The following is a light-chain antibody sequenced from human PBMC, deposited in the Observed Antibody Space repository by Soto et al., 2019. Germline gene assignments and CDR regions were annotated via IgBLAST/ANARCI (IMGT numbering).Light chain of an antibody. CDR2: GAS. CDR1: QDISNR. CDR3: QQYYNWPSLT. J-gene: IGKJ4*01. Sequence: EIVMTQSPATLSVSAGERATLSLRASQDISNRLAWYQQKPGQAPRLLIYGASTWATGIPDRFSGSGSGTEFTLTISSLQSEDSAVYYCQQYYNWPSLTFGGGTKVDIK. V-gene: IGKV3-15*01.